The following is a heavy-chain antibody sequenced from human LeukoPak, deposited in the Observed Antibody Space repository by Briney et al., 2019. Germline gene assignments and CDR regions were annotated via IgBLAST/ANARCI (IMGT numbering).Heavy chain of an antibody. Sequence: PTGGSLRLSCAASGFTFSSYGMHWVRQAPGKGLEWVAVIWLDGSSKYYADSVKGRFSISRDNSKNTLYLQMNSLRAEDTAVYYCAKDQGYFDYWGQGTLVTVSS. V-gene: IGHV3-33*06. CDR2: IWLDGSSK. CDR3: AKDQGYFDY. J-gene: IGHJ4*02. CDR1: GFTFSSYG.